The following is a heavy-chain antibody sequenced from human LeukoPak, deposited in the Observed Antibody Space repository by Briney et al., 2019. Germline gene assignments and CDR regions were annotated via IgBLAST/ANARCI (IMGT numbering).Heavy chain of an antibody. D-gene: IGHD3-10*01. CDR3: ARAGHGSGSYYRGNYYYYYGMDV. CDR1: GGSISSYY. CDR2: IYYSGST. J-gene: IGHJ6*02. V-gene: IGHV4-59*08. Sequence: SETLSLTCTVSGGSISSYYWSWIRQPPGKGLEWIGYIYYSGSTNYNPSLKSRVTISVDTSKNQFSLKLSSVTAADTAVYYCARAGHGSGSYYRGNYYYYYGMDVWGQGTTVTVSS.